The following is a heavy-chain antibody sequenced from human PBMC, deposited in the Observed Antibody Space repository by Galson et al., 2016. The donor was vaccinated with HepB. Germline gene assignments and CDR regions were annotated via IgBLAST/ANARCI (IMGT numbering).Heavy chain of an antibody. CDR3: AKDRDTVVTYGMDV. Sequence: SLRLSCAASGFTFSSYAMDWVRQAPRKGLEWVSAISRSGDAIYYADSVKGRFTIFRDNSKDTLYLQMNSLRAEDTAVYYCAKDRDTVVTYGMDVWGQGSTVTVSS. J-gene: IGHJ6*02. CDR2: ISRSGDAI. D-gene: IGHD4-23*01. V-gene: IGHV3-23*01. CDR1: GFTFSSYA.